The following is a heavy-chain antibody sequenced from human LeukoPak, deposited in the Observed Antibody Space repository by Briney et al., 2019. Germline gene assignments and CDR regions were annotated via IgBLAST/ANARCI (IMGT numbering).Heavy chain of an antibody. CDR2: IYYSGST. CDR1: GGSISSYY. CDR3: ARDAWGLFDY. J-gene: IGHJ4*02. Sequence: SETLSLTCTVSGGSISSYYWSWIRQPPEKGLEWIGYIYYSGSTNYNPSLKSRVTISVDTSKNQFSLKLSSVTVADTAVYYCARDAWGLFDYWGQGTLVTVSS. D-gene: IGHD7-27*01. V-gene: IGHV4-59*01.